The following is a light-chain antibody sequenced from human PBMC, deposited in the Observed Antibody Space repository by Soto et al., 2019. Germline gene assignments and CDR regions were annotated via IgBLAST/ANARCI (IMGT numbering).Light chain of an antibody. Sequence: EIVMTQSPATLSVAPGERATLSCRASQSVSSNLAWYQQKPGQAPRLLIYGASTRATGIPARFSGSGSGTEFTLTISSLQSEDFAVYHCQPYNTLPPFT. CDR3: QPYNTLPPFT. V-gene: IGKV3-15*01. J-gene: IGKJ3*01. CDR1: QSVSSN. CDR2: GAS.